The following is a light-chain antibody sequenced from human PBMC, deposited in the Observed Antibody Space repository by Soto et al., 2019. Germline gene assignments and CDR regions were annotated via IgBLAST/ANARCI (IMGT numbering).Light chain of an antibody. V-gene: IGLV2-14*01. CDR1: ISDVGGYDY. CDR2: EVT. CDR3: SSYSISTAYL. J-gene: IGLJ1*01. Sequence: QSLLTQPASVSASPGQSITISCTGTISDVGGYDYVSWYQLHPGKAPKLMVFEVTNRPSGVSSRFSGSKSGNTASLTISGLQAEDEADYFCSSYSISTAYLFGTGTKVTVL.